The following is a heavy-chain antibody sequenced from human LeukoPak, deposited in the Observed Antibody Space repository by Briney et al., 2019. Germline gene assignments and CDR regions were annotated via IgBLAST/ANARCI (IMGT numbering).Heavy chain of an antibody. CDR2: ISSSSSYI. CDR1: GFTFSSYS. V-gene: IGHV3-21*01. CDR3: QIYYGSGTKARVWAFDI. Sequence: GGSLRLSCAASGFTFSSYSMNWVRQAPGKGLEWASSISSSSSYIYYADSVKGRFTISRDNAKNSLYLQMNSLRAEDTAVYYCQIYYGSGTKARVWAFDIWGQGTMVTVSS. D-gene: IGHD3-10*01. J-gene: IGHJ3*02.